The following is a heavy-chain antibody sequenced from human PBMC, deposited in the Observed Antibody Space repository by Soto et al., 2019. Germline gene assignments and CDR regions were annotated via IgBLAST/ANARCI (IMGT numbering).Heavy chain of an antibody. CDR1: GYTFTSYD. V-gene: IGHV1-8*01. D-gene: IGHD6-19*01. CDR3: ARAQQHSSGWYGGDAFDI. Sequence: QVPLVQSGAEVKKPGASVKVSCKASGYTFTSYDINWVRQATGQGLEWMGWMNPNSGNTGYAQKFQGRVTMTRNTSISTAYMELSSLRSEDTAVYYCARAQQHSSGWYGGDAFDIWGQGTMVTVSS. J-gene: IGHJ3*02. CDR2: MNPNSGNT.